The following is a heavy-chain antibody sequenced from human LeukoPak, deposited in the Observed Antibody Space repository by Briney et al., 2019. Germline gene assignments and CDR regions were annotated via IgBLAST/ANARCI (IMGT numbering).Heavy chain of an antibody. CDR2: ISDSAGST. CDR3: AKRIAYSSSSAYFDY. Sequence: PGGSLRLSCAASGFTFGSYGMSWVREAPGKGLEWVSSISDSAGSTYYTDSVKGRFPISRDNSKNTLSLQMNSLGAGDTAVSYCAKRIAYSSSSAYFDYWGQGTLVSVSS. CDR1: GFTFGSYG. J-gene: IGHJ4*02. D-gene: IGHD6-6*01. V-gene: IGHV3-23*01.